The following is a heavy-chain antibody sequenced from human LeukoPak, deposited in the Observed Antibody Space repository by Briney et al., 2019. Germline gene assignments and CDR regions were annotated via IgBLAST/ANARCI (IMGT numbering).Heavy chain of an antibody. CDR2: MNHSGGT. D-gene: IGHD3-3*01. J-gene: IGHJ4*02. CDR3: AREGRMSGVLIQGFDY. V-gene: IGHV4-34*01. CDR1: GESFSGYF. Sequence: SETLSLTCAVYGESFSGYFWSWIRQPPGKGLEWIGEMNHSGGTNYNPSLKSRVTISADTSKNLFSLKLSSVTDADTAVYYCAREGRMSGVLIQGFDYWGQGTVVTVSS.